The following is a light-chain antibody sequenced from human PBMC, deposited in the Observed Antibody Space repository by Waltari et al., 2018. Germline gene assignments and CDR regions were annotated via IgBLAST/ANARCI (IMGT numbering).Light chain of an antibody. CDR1: SSDVGAYNF. J-gene: IGLJ2*01. CDR3: SSYTTISTTL. V-gene: IGLV2-14*01. CDR2: DVS. Sequence: QSALAQPASVSGSPGQSITISCTGTSSDVGAYNFVSWYQHHPGKAPKLIIYDVSRWPSGVSNRFYGSKSGNTASLTISGLQAEDEADYYCSSYTTISTTLFGGGTKVTVL.